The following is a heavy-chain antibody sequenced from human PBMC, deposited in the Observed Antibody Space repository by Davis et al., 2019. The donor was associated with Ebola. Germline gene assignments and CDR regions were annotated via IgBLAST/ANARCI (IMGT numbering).Heavy chain of an antibody. V-gene: IGHV3-23*01. Sequence: GESLKISCAASGFTFSSYAMSWVRQAPGKGLEWVSAISGSGGSTYYADSVKGRFTISRDNSKNTLYLQMNSLRAEDTAVYYCAKHLGSNYYYGMDVWGQGTTVTVSS. CDR1: GFTFSSYA. CDR2: ISGSGGST. CDR3: AKHLGSNYYYGMDV. D-gene: IGHD3-16*01. J-gene: IGHJ6*02.